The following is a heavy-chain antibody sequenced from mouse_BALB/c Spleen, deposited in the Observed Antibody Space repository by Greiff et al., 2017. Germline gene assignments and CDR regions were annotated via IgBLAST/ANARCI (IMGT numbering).Heavy chain of an antibody. CDR1: GFTFSDYY. Sequence: VVESGGGLVKPGGSLKLSCAASGFTFSDYYMYWVRQTPEKRLEWVATISDGGSYTYYPDSVKGRFTISRDNAKNNLYLQMSSLKSEDTAMYYCAREGGNDNWGQGTSVTVSS. V-gene: IGHV5-4*02. J-gene: IGHJ4*01. D-gene: IGHD2-1*01. CDR2: ISDGGSYT. CDR3: AREGGNDN.